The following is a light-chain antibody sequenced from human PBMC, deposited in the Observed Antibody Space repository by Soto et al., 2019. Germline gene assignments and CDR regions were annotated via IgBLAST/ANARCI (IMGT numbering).Light chain of an antibody. CDR1: QSIGRY. CDR2: DAT. J-gene: IGKJ2*01. V-gene: IGKV1-39*01. Sequence: DIQMTQSPSSLSASVGDRVTVTCRASQSIGRYLNWYQQKAGKAPKLLIYDATTLQTGVPSRFSGSESGTDFTLTIIGLQPDDFATYYCQQRFTAPRTFGQGTKLEIQ. CDR3: QQRFTAPRT.